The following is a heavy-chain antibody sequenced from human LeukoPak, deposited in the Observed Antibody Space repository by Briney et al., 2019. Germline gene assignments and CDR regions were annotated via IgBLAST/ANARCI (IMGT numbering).Heavy chain of an antibody. CDR1: GFTLSSYS. D-gene: IGHD3-22*01. V-gene: IGHV3-21*01. CDR3: ARPQGVTMIVETDDAFDI. J-gene: IGHJ3*02. CDR2: ISSSSSYI. Sequence: GGSLRLSCAASGFTLSSYSMNWVRQAPGKGLEWVSSISSSSSYIYYADSVKGRFTISRDNAKNSLYLQMNSLRAEDTAVYYYARPQGVTMIVETDDAFDIWGQGTMVTVSS.